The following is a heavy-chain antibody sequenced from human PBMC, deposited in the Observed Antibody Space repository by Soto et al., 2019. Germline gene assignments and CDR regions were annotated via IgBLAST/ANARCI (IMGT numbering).Heavy chain of an antibody. J-gene: IGHJ6*02. V-gene: IGHV1-8*01. Sequence: QVQLVQSGAEVKKPGASLKVSCKASGYTFTTYDFNWVRQAAGQGLEWMGWMNSNSGNTGYAQNFQGRVTMTRDTSTRTAYMELSSLRSEDTAVHYCASGGEYGMDVWGQGTTVIVSS. CDR3: ASGGEYGMDV. CDR2: MNSNSGNT. CDR1: GYTFTTYD.